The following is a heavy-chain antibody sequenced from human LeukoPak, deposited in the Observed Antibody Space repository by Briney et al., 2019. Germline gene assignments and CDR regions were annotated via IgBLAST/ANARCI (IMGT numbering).Heavy chain of an antibody. Sequence: PGGSLRLSCAASGFTFSSYTMDWVRQAPGKGLEWVAYISTSSRTIYYADSVMGRFTISRDDAKNSLSLHMDSLRAEDTAVYYCARGRRDYSNYEGTLEYWGQGTLVTVSS. CDR2: ISTSSRTI. CDR3: ARGRRDYSNYEGTLEY. D-gene: IGHD4-11*01. CDR1: GFTFSSYT. V-gene: IGHV3-48*01. J-gene: IGHJ4*02.